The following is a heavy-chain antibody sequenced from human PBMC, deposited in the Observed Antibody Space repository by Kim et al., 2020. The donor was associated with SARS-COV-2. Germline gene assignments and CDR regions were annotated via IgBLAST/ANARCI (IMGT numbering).Heavy chain of an antibody. J-gene: IGHJ4*02. D-gene: IGHD2-8*02. CDR2: IYYSGTS. Sequence: SETLSLTCTVSGGSIRSYFWTWIRQAPGQGLEWVATIYYSGTSYHNPSLKSRLTMSVDTSKNQFSLKLSSVTAADTATYFCARSGVLWFFDYWALVIPVT. CDR3: ARSGVLWFFDY. V-gene: IGHV4-59*04. CDR1: GGSIRSYF.